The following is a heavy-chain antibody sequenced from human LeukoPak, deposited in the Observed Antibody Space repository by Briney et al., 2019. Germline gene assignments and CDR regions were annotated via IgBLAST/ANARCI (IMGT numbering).Heavy chain of an antibody. Sequence: ASVKVSCKASGYTFTGYYMHWVRQAPGQGLEWMGWINPNSGGTNYAQKFQGRVTMTRDTSISTAYMELSRLRSDDTAVYYCASAYCSSTSCYSVRFDPWGQGTLVTVSS. V-gene: IGHV1-2*02. D-gene: IGHD2-2*01. J-gene: IGHJ5*02. CDR1: GYTFTGYY. CDR2: INPNSGGT. CDR3: ASAYCSSTSCYSVRFDP.